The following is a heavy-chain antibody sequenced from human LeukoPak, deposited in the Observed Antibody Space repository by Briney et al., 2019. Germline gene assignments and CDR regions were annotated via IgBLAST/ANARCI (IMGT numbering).Heavy chain of an antibody. D-gene: IGHD3-10*01. V-gene: IGHV1-18*01. CDR1: GYTFTSYG. J-gene: IGHJ6*03. CDR2: ISAYNGNT. Sequence: ASVKVSCKASGYTFTSYGISWVRQAPGQGLEWMGWISAYNGNTNYAQKLQGRVIMTTDTSTTTAYMDLRSLRSDDTAVYYCARDGTKLPWFGELRITRYYFYYTDVWGKGTTVTISS. CDR3: ARDGTKLPWFGELRITRYYFYYTDV.